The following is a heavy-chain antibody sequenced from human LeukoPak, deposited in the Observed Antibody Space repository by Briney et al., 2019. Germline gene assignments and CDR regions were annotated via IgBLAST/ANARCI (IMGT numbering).Heavy chain of an antibody. V-gene: IGHV1-18*01. D-gene: IGHD5-12*01. J-gene: IGHJ6*03. CDR1: GYTFTSYG. Sequence: GASVKVSCKASGYTFTSYGISWVRQAPGQGLEWMGWISAYNGNTNYAQKLQGRVTMTTDTSTSTAYMELRSLRSDDTAVYYCARGGYDRLYYYYYYMDVWGKGTTVTVSS. CDR2: ISAYNGNT. CDR3: ARGGYDRLYYYYYYMDV.